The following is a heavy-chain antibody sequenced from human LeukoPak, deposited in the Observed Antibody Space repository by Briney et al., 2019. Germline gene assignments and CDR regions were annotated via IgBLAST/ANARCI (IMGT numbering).Heavy chain of an antibody. CDR1: GFTFSSYG. J-gene: IGHJ3*02. CDR2: IRYDGSNK. Sequence: GGSLRLSCAASGFTFSSYGMHWVRQAPGKGLEWVAFIRYDGSNKYYPDSVKGRFTISRDNSKNTLYLQMNSLRAEDTAVYYCAKPRHRGYSYGPNDDAFDIWGQGTMVTVSS. D-gene: IGHD5-18*01. CDR3: AKPRHRGYSYGPNDDAFDI. V-gene: IGHV3-30*02.